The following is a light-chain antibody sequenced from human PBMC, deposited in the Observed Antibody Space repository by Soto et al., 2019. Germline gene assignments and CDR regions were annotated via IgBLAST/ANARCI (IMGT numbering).Light chain of an antibody. J-gene: IGKJ1*01. CDR3: KQYNNWPQT. Sequence: ELVMTQSPATLSVSPGARATLSCRASHSVRSSLAWYQQKPGQAPRLLIYGASTRATGIPARFSGSGSGTEFTLTISSLQSEEFAVYYCKQYNNWPQTFGQGTKVDIK. CDR1: HSVRSS. V-gene: IGKV3-15*01. CDR2: GAS.